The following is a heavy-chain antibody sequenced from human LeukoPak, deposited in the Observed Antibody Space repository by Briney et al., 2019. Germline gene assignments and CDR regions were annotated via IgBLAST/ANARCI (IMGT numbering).Heavy chain of an antibody. CDR3: AGGRPHGNDY. Sequence: GGSLRLSCAASGFTFSSYWMNWVRQAPGKGLVWVSRIASDRSSTTYADSVKGRFSISRDNAKNTLYLQMNSLRVEDTAVYYCAGGRPHGNDYWGQGTLVTVSS. D-gene: IGHD4-23*01. J-gene: IGHJ4*02. CDR2: IASDRSST. CDR1: GFTFSSYW. V-gene: IGHV3-74*01.